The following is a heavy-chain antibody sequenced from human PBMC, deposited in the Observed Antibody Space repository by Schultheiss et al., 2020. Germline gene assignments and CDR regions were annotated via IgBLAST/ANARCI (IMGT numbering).Heavy chain of an antibody. CDR1: GFTFSSYA. J-gene: IGHJ4*02. D-gene: IGHD6-6*01. CDR2: ISYDGSNK. CDR3: ATVGRSTRPGY. V-gene: IGHV3-30-3*01. Sequence: GGSLRLSCAASGFTFSSYAMHWVRQAPGKGLEWVAVISYDGSNKYYADSVKGRFTISRDNSKNTLYLQMNSLRAEDTAVYYCATVGRSTRPGYWGQGTLVTVSS.